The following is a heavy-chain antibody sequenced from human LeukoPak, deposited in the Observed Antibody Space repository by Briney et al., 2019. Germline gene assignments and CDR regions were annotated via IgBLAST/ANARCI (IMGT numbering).Heavy chain of an antibody. D-gene: IGHD3-10*01. CDR3: ARVNPPTYYYGSGSYYRHFDY. J-gene: IGHJ4*02. Sequence: PSETLSLTCAVYGGSFSGYYWSWIRQPPGKGREWIGEINHSGSTNYNPSLKSRVTISVDTSKNQFSLKLSSVTAADTAVYYCARVNPPTYYYGSGSYYRHFDYWGQGTLVTVSS. CDR1: GGSFSGYY. CDR2: INHSGST. V-gene: IGHV4-34*01.